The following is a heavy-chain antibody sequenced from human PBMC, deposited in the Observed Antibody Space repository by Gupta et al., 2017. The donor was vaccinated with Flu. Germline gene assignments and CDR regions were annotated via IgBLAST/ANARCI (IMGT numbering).Heavy chain of an antibody. V-gene: IGHV4-61*02. CDR1: GASISSSSYY. CDR3: ARYCSSTTCSTGGFDY. J-gene: IGHJ4*02. D-gene: IGHD2-2*02. Sequence: QVQLQESGPGLVKPSQTLSLTCTVSGASISSSSYYWSWIRQPAGKGLEWIGRIYASGSANYKPSLESRVTMSIDTSKNQFSLMLTSVTAADTAVYYCARYCSSTTCSTGGFDYWGQGTLVTVSS. CDR2: IYASGSA.